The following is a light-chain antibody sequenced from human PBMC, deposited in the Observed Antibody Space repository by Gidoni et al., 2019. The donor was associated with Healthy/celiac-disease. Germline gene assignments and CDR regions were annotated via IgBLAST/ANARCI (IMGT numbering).Light chain of an antibody. CDR1: QGVLYSSNNKNY. CDR2: WAS. Sequence: DIVMTQSPDSLAVSLGERATINCKSSQGVLYSSNNKNYLAWYQQKPGQPPKLLLYWASTRESGVPDRFSGSGSGTDFTLTISILQAEDVAVYYCQQYYSTPLTFGGXTKVEIK. CDR3: QQYYSTPLT. V-gene: IGKV4-1*01. J-gene: IGKJ4*01.